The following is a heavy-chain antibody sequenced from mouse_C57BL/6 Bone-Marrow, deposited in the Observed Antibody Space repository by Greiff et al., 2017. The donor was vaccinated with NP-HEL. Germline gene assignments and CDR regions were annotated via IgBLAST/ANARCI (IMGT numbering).Heavy chain of an antibody. D-gene: IGHD1-1*01. CDR2: INPYNGGT. J-gene: IGHJ4*01. Sequence: VQLQQSGPVLVKPGASVKLSCKASGYTFTDYYMNWVKQSHGKSLEWIGVINPYNGGTSYNQKFKGKATLTVDKSSSTAYMELNSLTSEDSAVYYCARGTVVYYAMDYWGQGTSVTVSS. CDR1: GYTFTDYY. V-gene: IGHV1-19*01. CDR3: ARGTVVYYAMDY.